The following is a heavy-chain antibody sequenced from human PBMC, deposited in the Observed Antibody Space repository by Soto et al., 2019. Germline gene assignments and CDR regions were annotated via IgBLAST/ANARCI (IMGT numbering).Heavy chain of an antibody. J-gene: IGHJ5*02. CDR1: GGSISSGGYY. V-gene: IGHV4-31*03. CDR2: ISYSGST. CDR3: AKDRGQYCSGGNCYSGEWFDP. Sequence: QVQLQESGPGLVKPSQTLSLTCTVSGGSISSGGYYWHWIRQHPGKGLEWIGYISYSGSTYYNPSRKSRVTMSVDTSKHPFSRKVTSVTAADTAVYYCAKDRGQYCSGGNCYSGEWFDPWGQGTLVTVSS. D-gene: IGHD2-15*01.